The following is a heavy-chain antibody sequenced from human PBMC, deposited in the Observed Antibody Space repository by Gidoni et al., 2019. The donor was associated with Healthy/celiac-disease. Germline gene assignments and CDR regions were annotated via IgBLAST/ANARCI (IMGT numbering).Heavy chain of an antibody. CDR2: IYYSGST. CDR3: ASQIEFHFDY. CDR1: GGSITSSSYY. V-gene: IGHV4-39*01. J-gene: IGHJ4*02. Sequence: QLQLQESGPGLVKPSETLSLTCTVSGGSITSSSYYGGWIRQPPGKGLEWIGSIYYSGSTYYNPSLKSRVTISVDTSKNQFSLKLSSVTAADTAVYYCASQIEFHFDYWGQGTLVTVSS. D-gene: IGHD3-10*01.